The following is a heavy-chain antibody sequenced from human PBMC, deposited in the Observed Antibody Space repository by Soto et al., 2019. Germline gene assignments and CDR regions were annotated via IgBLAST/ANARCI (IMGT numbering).Heavy chain of an antibody. CDR2: ISYDGSNK. Sequence: QVQLVESGGGVVQPGRSLRLSCAASGFTFSSYAMHWVRQAPGKGLEWVAVISYDGSNKYYADSVKGRFTISRDNSKNTLYLQMNSLRAEDTAVYYCARDGSSHYWYFDLWGRGTLVTVSS. J-gene: IGHJ2*01. CDR3: ARDGSSHYWYFDL. V-gene: IGHV3-30-3*01. D-gene: IGHD6-6*01. CDR1: GFTFSSYA.